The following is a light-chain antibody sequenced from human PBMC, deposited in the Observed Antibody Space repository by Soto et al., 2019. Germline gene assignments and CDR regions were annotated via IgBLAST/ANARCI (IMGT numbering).Light chain of an antibody. J-gene: IGKJ5*01. CDR2: GAS. CDR3: QQYGTPRSVT. Sequence: EIVLTQSPGTLSLSPGEQATLSCRASQSVDSNYLAWYQQKPGQTPRLIIYGASGRADGIPHRFSGSGFGTDFTLTISKVEPEDFAVYYCQQYGTPRSVTFGQGTRLAI. CDR1: QSVDSNY. V-gene: IGKV3-20*01.